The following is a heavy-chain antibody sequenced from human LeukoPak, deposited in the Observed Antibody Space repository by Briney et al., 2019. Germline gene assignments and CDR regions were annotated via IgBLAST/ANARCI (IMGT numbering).Heavy chain of an antibody. CDR3: ARQGRPAQLLDY. CDR2: ISSSSSYI. Sequence: EGSLRLSCAASGFTFSSHGMNWVRQAPGKGLEWVSSISSSSSYIYYGDSVKGRFTISRDNAKSSLYLQMNSLRAEDTAVYYCARQGRPAQLLDYWGQGTLVTVSS. J-gene: IGHJ4*02. D-gene: IGHD2-2*01. CDR1: GFTFSSHG. V-gene: IGHV3-21*01.